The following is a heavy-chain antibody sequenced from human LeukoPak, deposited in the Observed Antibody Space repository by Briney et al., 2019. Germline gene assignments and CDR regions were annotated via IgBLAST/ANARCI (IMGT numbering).Heavy chain of an antibody. D-gene: IGHD5/OR15-5a*01. CDR2: INHSGST. CDR3: ARGPSLSHYYYYYYYMDV. Sequence: SETLSPTCAVYGGSFSRYYWSWIRQPPGKGLEWIGEINHSGSTNYNPSLKSRVTISVDTSKNQFSLKLSSVTAADTAVYYCARGPSLSHYYYYYYYMDVWGKGTTVTVSS. CDR1: GGSFSRYY. V-gene: IGHV4-34*01. J-gene: IGHJ6*03.